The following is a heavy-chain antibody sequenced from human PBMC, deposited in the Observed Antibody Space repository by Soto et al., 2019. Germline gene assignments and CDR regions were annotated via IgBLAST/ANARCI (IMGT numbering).Heavy chain of an antibody. CDR3: ARGDYDFWSGYSRPYYYYGMDV. V-gene: IGHV1-8*01. D-gene: IGHD3-3*01. J-gene: IGHJ6*02. Sequence: ASVKVSCKASGYTFTSYDINWVRQATGQGLEWMRWMNPNSGNTGYAQKFQGRVTMTRNTSISTAYMELSSLRSEDTAAYYCARGDYDFWSGYSRPYYYYGMDVWGQGTTVTVSS. CDR1: GYTFTSYD. CDR2: MNPNSGNT.